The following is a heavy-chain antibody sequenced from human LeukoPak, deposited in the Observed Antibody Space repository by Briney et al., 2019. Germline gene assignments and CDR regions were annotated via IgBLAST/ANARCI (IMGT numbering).Heavy chain of an antibody. Sequence: GRSLRLSCAASGFTFSSYGMHWVRQAPGKGLEWVAVISYDGSNKYYADSVKGRFTISRDNSKNTLYLQMNSLRAEDTAVYYFAKDHYLEDWWLPNPNPPTSIDYWGQGTLVTVPS. CDR1: GFTFSSYG. V-gene: IGHV3-30*18. CDR2: ISYDGSNK. CDR3: AKDHYLEDWWLPNPNPPTSIDY. J-gene: IGHJ4*02. D-gene: IGHD1-14*01.